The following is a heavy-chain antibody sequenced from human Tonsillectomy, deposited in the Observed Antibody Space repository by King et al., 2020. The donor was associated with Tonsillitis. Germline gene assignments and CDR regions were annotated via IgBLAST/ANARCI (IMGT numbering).Heavy chain of an antibody. V-gene: IGHV3-30*02. J-gene: IGHJ4*02. CDR3: AKGPRRAPDLDS. Sequence: VQLVESGGGVVQPGGSLRLSCEVSGFTLSDVDIQWVRQPPGKGLDWVAFRGSHESDKFYADSVKGRFTISGDNSKNILFLQMNSLRTEDTGVYYCAKGPRRAPDLDSWGQGTLVTVSS. CDR2: RGSHESDK. CDR1: GFTLSDVD.